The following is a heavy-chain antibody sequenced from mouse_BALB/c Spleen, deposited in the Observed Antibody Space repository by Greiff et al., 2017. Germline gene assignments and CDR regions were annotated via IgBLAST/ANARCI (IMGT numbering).Heavy chain of an antibody. CDR3: ARRSEDYAMDY. CDR1: GFTFSSYG. CDR2: ISSGGSYT. J-gene: IGHJ4*01. V-gene: IGHV5-6*01. Sequence: EVQWVESGGDLVKPGGSLKLSCAASGFTFSSYGMSWVRQTPDKRLEWVATISSGGSYTYYPDSVKGRFTISRDNAKNTLYLQMSSLKSEDTAMYYCARRSEDYAMDYWGQGTSVTVSS.